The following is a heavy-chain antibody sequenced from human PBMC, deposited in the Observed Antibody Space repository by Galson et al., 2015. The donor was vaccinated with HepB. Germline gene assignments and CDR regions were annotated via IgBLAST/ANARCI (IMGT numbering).Heavy chain of an antibody. CDR3: ARGPIYDSGSDYNIVAFDY. CDR2: ISRFSSSI. J-gene: IGHJ4*02. D-gene: IGHD3-10*01. Sequence: SLRLSCAASGFTFSFYTMNWVRQAPGKGLEWVSSISRFSSSIYYTDSVKGRFTISRDNAKNSLFLEMNSLTAEDTAVYYCARGPIYDSGSDYNIVAFDYWGQGTLVTVSS. CDR1: GFTFSFYT. V-gene: IGHV3-21*01.